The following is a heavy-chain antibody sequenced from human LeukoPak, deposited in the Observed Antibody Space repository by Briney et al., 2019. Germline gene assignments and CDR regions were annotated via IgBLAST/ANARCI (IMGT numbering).Heavy chain of an antibody. D-gene: IGHD6-19*01. CDR3: VRRDNTGWNYFDC. Sequence: SETLSLTCTVSGGSISSYYWSWIRQSSGKGLEWIGDIYYSGSTKYNPSLKSRVTISVDTPKNDLSLRLTSVLAADTAIYYCVRRDNTGWNYFDCWGQGILVTVSS. V-gene: IGHV4-59*08. CDR1: GGSISSYY. CDR2: IYYSGST. J-gene: IGHJ4*02.